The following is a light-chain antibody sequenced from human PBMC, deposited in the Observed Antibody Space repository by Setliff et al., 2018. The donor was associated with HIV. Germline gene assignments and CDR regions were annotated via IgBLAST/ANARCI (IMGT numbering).Light chain of an antibody. V-gene: IGLV1-47*01. J-gene: IGLJ2*01. Sequence: QSVLTQPPSVSATPGQTVTMSCSGSSPNIGNNYVYWYQQLPGMAPKLLIYRNNQRPSDVPERFSGSKSGTSASLAISGLRSEDEADYYCAAWDDLSSPDVQFGGGTKVTVL. CDR1: SPNIGNNY. CDR2: RNN. CDR3: AAWDDLSSPDVQ.